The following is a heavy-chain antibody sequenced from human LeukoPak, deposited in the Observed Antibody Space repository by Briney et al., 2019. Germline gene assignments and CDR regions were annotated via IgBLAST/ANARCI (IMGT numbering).Heavy chain of an antibody. J-gene: IGHJ4*02. Sequence: GALRLSCAASGFTFSSYAMSWVRQAPGKGLEWVSAISGSGGSTYYADSVKGRFTISRDNAKNSLHLQMNSLRVEDTAVYYCVRGLMGATNNFDYWGQGTLVTVSS. CDR3: VRGLMGATNNFDY. D-gene: IGHD1-26*01. V-gene: IGHV3-23*01. CDR2: ISGSGGST. CDR1: GFTFSSYA.